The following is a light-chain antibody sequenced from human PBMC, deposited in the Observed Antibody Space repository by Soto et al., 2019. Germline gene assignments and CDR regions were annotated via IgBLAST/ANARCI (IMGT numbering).Light chain of an antibody. Sequence: QSVLTQPASVSGSPGQSITISCTGTSSDVGIYNLVSWYQQHPGKAPKLIIYEGSKRPSGVSNRFSGSKSGNTASLTISGLQDEDEADYYCCSYAGSSTPYVIGNGTKVTV. CDR3: CSYAGSSTPYV. CDR2: EGS. V-gene: IGLV2-23*01. CDR1: SSDVGIYNL. J-gene: IGLJ1*01.